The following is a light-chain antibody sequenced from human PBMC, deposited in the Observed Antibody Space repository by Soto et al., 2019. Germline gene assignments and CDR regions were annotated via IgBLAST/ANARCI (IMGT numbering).Light chain of an antibody. Sequence: QSALTQPASVSGSPGQSITISCTGTRGDVGGYNYVSWYQQHPGKAPKLMIYEVSNRPSGVSNRFSGSKSGNTASLTISGLQAADEADYYCSSYTSSSSYVFGTGTKLTVL. CDR1: RGDVGGYNY. J-gene: IGLJ1*01. CDR2: EVS. CDR3: SSYTSSSSYV. V-gene: IGLV2-14*01.